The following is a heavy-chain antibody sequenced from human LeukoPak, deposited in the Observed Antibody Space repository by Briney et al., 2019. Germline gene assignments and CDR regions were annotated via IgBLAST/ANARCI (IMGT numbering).Heavy chain of an antibody. Sequence: SETLSLTCTVSGGSISSSSYYWGWIRQPPGKGLEWIGSIYYSGSTYYNPSLKRRVTISVDTSKNQFSLKLSSVTAADTAVYYCARQVAVNDAFDIWGQGTMVTVSS. D-gene: IGHD6-19*01. CDR2: IYYSGST. J-gene: IGHJ3*02. CDR1: GGSISSSSYY. V-gene: IGHV4-39*01. CDR3: ARQVAVNDAFDI.